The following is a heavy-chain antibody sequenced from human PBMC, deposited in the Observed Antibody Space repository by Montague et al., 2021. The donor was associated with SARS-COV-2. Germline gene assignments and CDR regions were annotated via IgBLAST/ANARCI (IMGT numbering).Heavy chain of an antibody. CDR2: IFHSGIT. V-gene: IGHV4-59*13. Sequence: SETLSLTCSVSGGSISSYYWSWIRQSPGKGLEWIGYIFHSGITAXNPSLKSRVTISVDMSKNQFSLQLNSVTAADSAVYYCARTEYNWNDWFDPWGQGPLVPVSS. D-gene: IGHD1-20*01. CDR1: GGSISSYY. J-gene: IGHJ5*02. CDR3: ARTEYNWNDWFDP.